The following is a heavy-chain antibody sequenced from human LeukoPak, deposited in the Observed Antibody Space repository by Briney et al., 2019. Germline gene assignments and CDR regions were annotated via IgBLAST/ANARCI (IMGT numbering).Heavy chain of an antibody. Sequence: SETLSLTCTVSGGSISSSYYYWGWIRQPPGKGLEWIGNIYYSGSTYYSPSLKSRVTISVDTSKSQFSLKLSSVTAADTAVYYCARTGTTTETTEYWGQGTLVTVSS. CDR2: IYYSGST. V-gene: IGHV4-39*01. CDR3: ARTGTTTETTEY. D-gene: IGHD1-26*01. J-gene: IGHJ4*02. CDR1: GGSISSSYYY.